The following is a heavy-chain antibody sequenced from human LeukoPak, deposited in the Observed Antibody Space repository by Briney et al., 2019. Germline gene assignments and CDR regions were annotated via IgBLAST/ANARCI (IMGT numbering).Heavy chain of an antibody. J-gene: IGHJ4*02. V-gene: IGHV1-69*13. CDR3: ARCSMVRGVMGPFDY. CDR2: IIPIFGTA. CDR1: GGTFRDYP. D-gene: IGHD3-10*01. Sequence: GASVKVSCKASGGTFRDYPLSWVRQAPGQGLEWMGGIIPIFGTANYAQKFQGRVTITADESTSTAYMELSSLRSEDTAVYYCARCSMVRGVMGPFDYWGQGTLVTVSS.